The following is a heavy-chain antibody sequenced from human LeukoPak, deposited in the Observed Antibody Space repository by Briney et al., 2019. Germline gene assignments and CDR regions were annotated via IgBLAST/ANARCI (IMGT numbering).Heavy chain of an antibody. V-gene: IGHV3-33*01. Sequence: PGRSLRLSCAASGFRFSNYAMHWVRQAPGKGLEWVSLIWYDGSNKYYADSVMGRFTISRDNSKNTLYLQMNSLRAEDTAVYYCARDGSALRAYRFGQQDYWGQGTLVTVSS. D-gene: IGHD3-16*01. J-gene: IGHJ4*02. CDR3: ARDGSALRAYRFGQQDY. CDR1: GFRFSNYA. CDR2: IWYDGSNK.